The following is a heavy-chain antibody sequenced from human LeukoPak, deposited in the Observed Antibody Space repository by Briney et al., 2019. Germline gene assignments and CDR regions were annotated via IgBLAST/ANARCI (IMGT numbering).Heavy chain of an antibody. CDR1: GFTFSSYA. J-gene: IGHJ6*02. Sequence: GGSLRLSCAASGFTFSSYAMSWVRQAPGKGLEWVANIKQDGSEKYYVDSVKGRFTVSRDNAKNSLYLQMNSLRAEDTAVYYCARTYDSSGYYYLSYYYYYGMDVWGQGTTVTVSS. CDR2: IKQDGSEK. CDR3: ARTYDSSGYYYLSYYYYYGMDV. D-gene: IGHD3-22*01. V-gene: IGHV3-7*01.